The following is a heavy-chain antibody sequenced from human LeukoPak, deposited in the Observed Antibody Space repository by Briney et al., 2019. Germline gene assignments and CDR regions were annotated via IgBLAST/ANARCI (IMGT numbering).Heavy chain of an antibody. D-gene: IGHD3-3*01. CDR3: ARPFSPYDFWSGYFPA. CDR2: ISASGGNT. V-gene: IGHV3-23*01. J-gene: IGHJ4*02. CDR1: GFTFSDYY. Sequence: GGSLRLSCAASGFTFSDYYMSWIRQAPGKGLEWVSVISASGGNTYYADSVKGRFTVSRDNSKNTLYLQMNSLRAEDTAVYFCARPFSPYDFWSGYFPAWGQGTLVTVSP.